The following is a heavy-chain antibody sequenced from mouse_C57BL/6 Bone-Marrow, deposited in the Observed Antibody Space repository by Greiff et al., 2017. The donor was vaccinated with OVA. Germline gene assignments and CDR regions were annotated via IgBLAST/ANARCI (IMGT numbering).Heavy chain of an antibody. CDR3: TVYYDYVQFAY. Sequence: EVQLQQSGAELVRPGASVKLSCTASGFNIKDDYMHWVKQRPEQGLEWIGWIDPENGDTEYASKFQGKATITADTSSNTAYLQLSSLTSEDTAVYYCTVYYDYVQFAYWGQGTLVTVSA. J-gene: IGHJ3*01. CDR2: IDPENGDT. CDR1: GFNIKDDY. D-gene: IGHD2-4*01. V-gene: IGHV14-4*01.